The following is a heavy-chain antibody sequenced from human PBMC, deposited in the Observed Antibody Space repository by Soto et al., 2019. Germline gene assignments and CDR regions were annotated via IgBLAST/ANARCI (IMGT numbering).Heavy chain of an antibody. CDR3: ARTSIAGLRGYFDY. CDR2: IYPGDSDT. Sequence: GESLKISCKGSGYSFTSYWIGWVRQMPGKGLEWMGIIYPGDSDTRYSPSFEGQVTISADRSISTAYLQLTFLEASDTAIYYCARTSIAGLRGYFDYWAQGTLVTVSS. CDR1: GYSFTSYW. J-gene: IGHJ4*02. D-gene: IGHD2-15*01. V-gene: IGHV5-51*01.